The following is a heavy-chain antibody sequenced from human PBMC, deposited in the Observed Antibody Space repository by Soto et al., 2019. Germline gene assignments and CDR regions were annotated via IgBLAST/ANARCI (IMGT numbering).Heavy chain of an antibody. V-gene: IGHV1-69*13. CDR3: ARDLDSSSFFSPGHCSGGSCYWEWLAFDI. CDR1: GGTFSSYA. CDR2: IIPIFGTA. D-gene: IGHD2-15*01. Sequence: GASVKVSCKASGGTFSSYAISWVRHAPGQGLEWMGGIIPIFGTANYAQKFQGRVTITADESTSTAHMELSSLRSEDTAVYYCARDLDSSSFFSPGHCSGGSCYWEWLAFDIWGQGTMVTVSS. J-gene: IGHJ3*02.